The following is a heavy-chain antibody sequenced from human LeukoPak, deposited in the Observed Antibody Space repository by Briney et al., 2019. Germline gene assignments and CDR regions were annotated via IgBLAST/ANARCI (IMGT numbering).Heavy chain of an antibody. CDR1: GFAFSSYA. Sequence: GGSLRLSCAASGFAFSSYAMSWVRHPSGKGLEWVSSITGGGGGTYYADSVKGRFTISRDNSKNTLFLQMSSLRAEDTAVYYCARVIYSNNWYESFDIWGQGTMVTVSS. CDR2: ITGGGGGT. V-gene: IGHV3-23*01. J-gene: IGHJ3*02. D-gene: IGHD6-13*01. CDR3: ARVIYSNNWYESFDI.